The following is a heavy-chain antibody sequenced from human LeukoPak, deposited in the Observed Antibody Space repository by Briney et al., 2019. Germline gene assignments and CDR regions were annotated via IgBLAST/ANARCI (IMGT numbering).Heavy chain of an antibody. Sequence: GASVKVSCKASGYTFTSYDINWVRQATGQGLEWMGWMNPNSGNTGYAQKFQGRVTITRNTSISTAYMELSSLRSEDTAVYYCARVGYCSSTSCYAYYFDYWGQGTLVTVSS. CDR3: ARVGYCSSTSCYAYYFDY. V-gene: IGHV1-8*03. CDR1: GYTFTSYD. J-gene: IGHJ4*02. D-gene: IGHD2-2*01. CDR2: MNPNSGNT.